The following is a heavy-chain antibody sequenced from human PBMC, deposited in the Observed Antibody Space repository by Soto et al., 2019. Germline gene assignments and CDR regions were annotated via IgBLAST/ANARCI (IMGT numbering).Heavy chain of an antibody. V-gene: IGHV4-59*01. CDR1: GYSISTFY. D-gene: IGHD3-22*01. J-gene: IGHJ4*02. CDR3: ARGRTVRNYADDSSDYFYFFDY. CDR2: VYYTGST. Sequence: PSETLSLTCTVSGYSISTFYWGWMRQSPGKELEWVGYVYYTGSTNYNPSLKSRVTISVDRSKNQFSLKLTSANAADTAVYYCARGRTVRNYADDSSDYFYFFDYWGQGTQVTVSS.